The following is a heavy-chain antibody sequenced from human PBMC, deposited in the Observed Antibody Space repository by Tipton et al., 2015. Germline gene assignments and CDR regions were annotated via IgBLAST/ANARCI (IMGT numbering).Heavy chain of an antibody. CDR1: GFTVSSNY. CDR3: ATETIYSYGLYYFDY. CDR2: ISSGSTYI. V-gene: IGHV3-21*01. J-gene: IGHJ4*02. D-gene: IGHD5-18*01. Sequence: SLRLSCAASGFTVSSNYMSWVRQAPGKGLEWVSYISSGSTYIDYADSVKGRFTISRDNAKNSLYLQMNSLRAEDTAVYYCATETIYSYGLYYFDYWGQGTLVTVSS.